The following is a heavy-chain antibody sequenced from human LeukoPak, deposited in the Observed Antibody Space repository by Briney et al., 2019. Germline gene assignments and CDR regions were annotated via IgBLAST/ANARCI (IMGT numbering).Heavy chain of an antibody. CDR2: TYYRSKWYN. V-gene: IGHV6-1*01. D-gene: IGHD3-10*01. Sequence: SQTLSLTCAISGDSFSSNSAAWAWVRQSPSSGLEWLGRTYYRSKWYNDYAVSVKSRITINPDTSKNQFSLQLNSVTPEDTAVYYCARGFGGPFDYWGQGTLVTVSS. CDR1: GDSFSSNSAA. CDR3: ARGFGGPFDY. J-gene: IGHJ4*02.